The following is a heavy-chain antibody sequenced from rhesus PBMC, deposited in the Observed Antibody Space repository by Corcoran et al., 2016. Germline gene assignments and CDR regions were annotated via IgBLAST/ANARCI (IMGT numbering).Heavy chain of an antibody. CDR1: GASISSHY. D-gene: IGHD5-36*01. CDR3: ARDVYSYGGGYSLDV. CDR2: IYGSGGST. V-gene: IGHV4S2*01. J-gene: IGHJ5-2*01. Sequence: QVQLQESGPGLVKPSETLPLTCAVSGASISSHYWSWIRRSPGKGLKWIGRIYGSGGSTDYNPSLKSRVTISIDTSKNQFSLKLSSVTAADTAVYYCARDVYSYGGGYSLDVWGQGVLVTVSS.